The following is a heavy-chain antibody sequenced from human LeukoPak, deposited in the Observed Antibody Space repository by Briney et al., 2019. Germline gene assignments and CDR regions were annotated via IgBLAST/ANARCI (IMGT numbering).Heavy chain of an antibody. CDR2: IRHDGSSK. D-gene: IGHD5-18*01. J-gene: IGHJ4*02. CDR1: LFSFNTYL. Sequence: GGSLILSFLASLFSFNTYLMHWVRQAPAKGLEWVAFIRHDGSSKYYADSVKGQFTISRDSSKDTLYVQMNSLRTEDTAVYYCAKDRLESYGSARYYFDSWGQGSLVTVSS. V-gene: IGHV3-30*02. CDR3: AKDRLESYGSARYYFDS.